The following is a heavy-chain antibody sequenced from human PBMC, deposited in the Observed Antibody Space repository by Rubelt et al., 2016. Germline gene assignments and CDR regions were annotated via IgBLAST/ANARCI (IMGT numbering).Heavy chain of an antibody. Sequence: QVQLQESGPGLVKPSQTLSLTCAVSGGSISSGGYSWSWIRQPPGKGLEWIGYIYYSGSTYYNPSPKVRVTISVATSKNQFSLKLSSVTAADTAVYYCASQSIAAFWFDPWGQGTLVTVSS. CDR2: IYYSGST. CDR3: ASQSIAAFWFDP. V-gene: IGHV4-30-4*07. D-gene: IGHD6-6*01. CDR1: GGSISSGGYS. J-gene: IGHJ5*02.